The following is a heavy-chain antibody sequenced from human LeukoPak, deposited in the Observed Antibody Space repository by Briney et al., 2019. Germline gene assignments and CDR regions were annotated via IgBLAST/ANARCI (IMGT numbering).Heavy chain of an antibody. D-gene: IGHD3-9*01. J-gene: IGHJ3*02. V-gene: IGHV4-38-2*02. CDR2: IYHSGST. Sequence: PSETLSLTCTVSGYSISSGYYWGWIRQPPGKRLEWIGSIYHSGSTYYNPSLKSRVTISVDTSKNQFSLKLSSVTAADTALYHCARINFDWSSDDAFDIWGQGTMVTVSS. CDR1: GYSISSGYY. CDR3: ARINFDWSSDDAFDI.